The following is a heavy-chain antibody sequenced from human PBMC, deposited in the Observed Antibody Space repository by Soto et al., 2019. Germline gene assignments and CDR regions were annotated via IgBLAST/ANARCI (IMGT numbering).Heavy chain of an antibody. CDR2: IYHSGST. CDR1: GASISSDNW. Sequence: SETLSLTCAVSGASISSDNWWSWVRQPPGKGMEWIGEIYHSGSTNFNPSLKSRVTISVDKSKNQFSLKLSSVTAADTAIYYCARVSASVMLRGVVINWGQGTLVTGLL. D-gene: IGHD3-10*01. CDR3: ARVSASVMLRGVVIN. J-gene: IGHJ4*02. V-gene: IGHV4-4*02.